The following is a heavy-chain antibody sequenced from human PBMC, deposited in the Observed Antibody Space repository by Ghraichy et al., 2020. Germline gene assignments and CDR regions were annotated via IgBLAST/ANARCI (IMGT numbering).Heavy chain of an antibody. Sequence: GSLRLSCAVYGGSFSGYYWSWIRQPPGKGLEWIGEINYSGSTNYNPSLKSRVTISVDTSKNQFSLKLSSVNAADTAVYYCAGEKDSGYYQYYYYYGMDVWGQGTTVSVSS. D-gene: IGHD3-22*01. V-gene: IGHV4-34*01. CDR3: AGEKDSGYYQYYYYYGMDV. CDR2: INYSGST. J-gene: IGHJ6*02. CDR1: GGSFSGYY.